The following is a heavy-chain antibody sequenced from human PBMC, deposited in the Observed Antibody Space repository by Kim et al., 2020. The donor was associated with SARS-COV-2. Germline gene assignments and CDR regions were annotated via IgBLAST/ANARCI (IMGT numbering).Heavy chain of an antibody. D-gene: IGHD6-13*01. Sequence: SQTLSLTCAISGDSVSSNSAAWNWISQSPSRGLEWLGRTYYRSKWYNDYAVSVKSRITINPDTSKNQFSLQLNSVTPEDTAVYYCARGKGKGIAAAGTTFSGMDVWGQGTTVTVSS. CDR3: ARGKGKGIAAAGTTFSGMDV. CDR2: TYYRSKWYN. J-gene: IGHJ6*02. V-gene: IGHV6-1*01. CDR1: GDSVSSNSAA.